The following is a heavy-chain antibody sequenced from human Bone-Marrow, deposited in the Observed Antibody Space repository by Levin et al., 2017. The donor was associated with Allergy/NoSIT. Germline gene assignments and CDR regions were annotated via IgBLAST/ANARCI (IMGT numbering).Heavy chain of an antibody. V-gene: IGHV3-21*01. D-gene: IGHD2-8*02. Sequence: GGSLRLSCTVSGFTFSIYSINWVRQAPGKGLEWVSAISCSGSDMYYVDSVRGRFTISRDNAKNSLTLQMNSLRAEDTAVYYCARGIIGDVRVAHKEAFDIWGQGTMVSVSS. CDR1: GFTFSIYS. J-gene: IGHJ3*02. CDR3: ARGIIGDVRVAHKEAFDI. CDR2: ISCSGSDM.